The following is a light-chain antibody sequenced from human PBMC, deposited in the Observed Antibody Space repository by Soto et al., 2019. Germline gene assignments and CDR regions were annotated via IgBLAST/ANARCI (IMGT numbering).Light chain of an antibody. V-gene: IGLV1-40*01. J-gene: IGLJ2*01. Sequence: QPVLTQPPSVSGAPGQRVTISCTGSSSNIGAGYDVHWYQQLPGTAPKLLIYGNSNRPSGVPDRFSGSKSGTSASLAITGLQAEDEADYYCQSYDISLSGYVVFGGGTKLTVL. CDR3: QSYDISLSGYVV. CDR2: GNS. CDR1: SSNIGAGYD.